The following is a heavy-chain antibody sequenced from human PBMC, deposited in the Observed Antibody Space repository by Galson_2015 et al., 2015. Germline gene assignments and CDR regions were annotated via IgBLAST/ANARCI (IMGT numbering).Heavy chain of an antibody. D-gene: IGHD2-15*01. Sequence: SLRPSCAARGFTFSSCGMHWVRQAPGKGLERVALISDEGRIKEYADSSTGRFTISRDNSKNTLSLQMNSQRAEDTAIYYCAKDNEGYCSDGHCYSYYYYGMDVWGQGTTVTVSS. CDR3: AKDNEGYCSDGHCYSYYYYGMDV. CDR2: ISDEGRIK. V-gene: IGHV3-30*18. CDR1: GFTFSSCG. J-gene: IGHJ6*02.